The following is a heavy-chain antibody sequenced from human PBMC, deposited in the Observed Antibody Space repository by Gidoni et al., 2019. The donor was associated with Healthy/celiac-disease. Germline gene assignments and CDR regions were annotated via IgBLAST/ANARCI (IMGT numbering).Heavy chain of an antibody. D-gene: IGHD3-10*01. CDR3: AREGFTITFGWFDP. J-gene: IGHJ5*02. Sequence: QVQLQESGPGLVKPSETLSLTCTVSGYSISSGYYWGWIRQPPGKGLEWIGSIYHSGSTYYNPSLKSRVTISVDTSKNQFSLKLSSVTAADTAVYYCAREGFTITFGWFDPWGQGTLVTVSS. V-gene: IGHV4-38-2*02. CDR1: GYSISSGYY. CDR2: IYHSGST.